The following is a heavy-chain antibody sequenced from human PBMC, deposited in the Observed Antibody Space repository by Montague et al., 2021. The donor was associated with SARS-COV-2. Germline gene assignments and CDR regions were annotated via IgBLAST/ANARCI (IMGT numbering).Heavy chain of an antibody. CDR1: GGSFNDYY. D-gene: IGHD3-22*01. V-gene: IGHV4-34*01. Sequence: SETLSLTCAVYGGSFNDYYWSWIRQPPGKGLEWIGQINHSGSTNYNPSLKSRVTISVDTSKNQFSLKLRSVTAADTAVYYCARGRVGITMKLVVIGYSYYSDFWGPGNLVTVPS. J-gene: IGHJ4*03. CDR3: ARGRVGITMKLVVIGYSYYSDF. CDR2: INHSGST.